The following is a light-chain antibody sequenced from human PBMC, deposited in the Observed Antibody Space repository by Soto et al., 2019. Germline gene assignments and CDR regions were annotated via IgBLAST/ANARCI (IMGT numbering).Light chain of an antibody. J-gene: IGKJ4*01. CDR2: WAS. CDR1: QNVLYSSNNRNY. V-gene: IGKV4-1*01. Sequence: DIVMTQSPDSLAVSLGERAAINCKSSQNVLYSSNNRNYLAWFQQKPGQPPKLLIYWASTRESGVPDRFSGSGSGTDFTLTISSLQAEDVAVYYCQHYYRIPFTFGGGTKVEIK. CDR3: QHYYRIPFT.